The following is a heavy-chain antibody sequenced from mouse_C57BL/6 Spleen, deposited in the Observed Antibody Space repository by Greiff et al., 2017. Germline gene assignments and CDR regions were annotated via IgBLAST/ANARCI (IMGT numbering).Heavy chain of an antibody. D-gene: IGHD1-1*01. CDR3: ARSFYYGSSYWYFDV. CDR2: IDPSDSYT. J-gene: IGHJ1*03. V-gene: IGHV1-69*01. Sequence: VQLQQPGAELVMPGASVKLSCKASGYTFTSSWMHWVKQRPGQGLEWIGEIDPSDSYTNYNQKFKGKSTLTVDKSSSTAYMPLSSLTSEDSSVYYCARSFYYGSSYWYFDVWGTGTTVTVSS. CDR1: GYTFTSSW.